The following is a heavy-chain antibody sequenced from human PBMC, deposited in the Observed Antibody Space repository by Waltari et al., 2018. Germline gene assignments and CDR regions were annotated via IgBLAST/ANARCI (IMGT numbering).Heavy chain of an antibody. D-gene: IGHD2-15*01. CDR3: AKISLHREGYS. CDR2: VFQSGSA. Sequence: QLQESGPGLVESSGTLSLTCTVSGDSISSLSWWTWVPQPPWKGLEWIGEVFQSGSANYSPSLNSRVTLSVDKSTNQFFLTLNSVTAADTAMYYCAKISLHREGYSWGQGTLVTV. J-gene: IGHJ4*02. CDR1: GDSISSLSW. V-gene: IGHV4-4*02.